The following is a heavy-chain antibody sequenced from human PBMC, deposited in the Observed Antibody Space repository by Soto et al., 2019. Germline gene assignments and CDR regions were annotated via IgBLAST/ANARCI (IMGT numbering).Heavy chain of an antibody. D-gene: IGHD3-10*01. CDR3: AREPMVRGAHGFDI. J-gene: IGHJ3*02. Sequence: GASVKVSCKASGYTFTGHYMHWVRQAPGQGLEWMGWINSNSVGTNYAQKFQGRVTMTRDTSISTAYMELSRLRSDDTAVYYCAREPMVRGAHGFDIWGQGTMVTVSS. CDR2: INSNSVGT. CDR1: GYTFTGHY. V-gene: IGHV1-2*02.